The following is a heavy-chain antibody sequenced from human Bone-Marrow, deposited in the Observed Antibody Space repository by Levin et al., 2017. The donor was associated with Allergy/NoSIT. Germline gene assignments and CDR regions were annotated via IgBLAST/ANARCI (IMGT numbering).Heavy chain of an antibody. CDR2: IFRSGST. V-gene: IGHV4-30-2*01. CDR1: GESISSGNYC. CDR3: ANSGGSDAFDI. J-gene: IGHJ3*02. D-gene: IGHD3-10*01. Sequence: KTSETLSLTCAVSGESISSGNYCWSWIRQPPGKALEWIGYIFRSGSTYYNPSLKSRVTISIDKSKNQFSLKLTSVTAADTAVYYCANSGGSDAFDIWGQGTMVTVSS.